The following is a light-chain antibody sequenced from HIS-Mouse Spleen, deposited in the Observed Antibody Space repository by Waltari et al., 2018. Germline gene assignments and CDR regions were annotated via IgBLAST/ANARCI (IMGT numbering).Light chain of an antibody. CDR2: EDS. CDR3: YSTDSSGNHRV. J-gene: IGLJ2*01. CDR1: AFPTQY. V-gene: IGLV3-10*01. Sequence: SYELTQPPLVSVSPGQTARITCSGDAFPTQYAYWYQQKSGQAPVLVIYEDSKRPSGIPERFSGSSSGTMATLTISGAQVEDEADYYCYSTDSSGNHRVFGGGTKLTVL.